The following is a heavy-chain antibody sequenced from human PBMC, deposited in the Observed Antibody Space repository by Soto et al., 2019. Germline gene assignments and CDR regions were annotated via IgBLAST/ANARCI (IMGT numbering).Heavy chain of an antibody. CDR3: ARIPSP. CDR1: GCSISRGGYS. CDR2: IYHSGNI. Sequence: PSETLSLTCAFSGCSISRGGYSWSWIRQPPGKGLEWIGYIYHSGNIYYNPSLKSRVTISVDRSKNQFSLKLSSVTAADTAVYYCARIPSPWGQGTLVTVSS. D-gene: IGHD2-21*01. J-gene: IGHJ5*02. V-gene: IGHV4-30-2*01.